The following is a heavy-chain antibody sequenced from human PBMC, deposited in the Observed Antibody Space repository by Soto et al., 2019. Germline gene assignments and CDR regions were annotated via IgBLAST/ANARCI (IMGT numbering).Heavy chain of an antibody. J-gene: IGHJ4*02. V-gene: IGHV4-61*01. CDR3: AIGPYSSGWYYFDY. CDR1: GGSVSSGSYY. Sequence: SETLSLTCTVSGGSVSSGSYYWSWIRQPPGKGLEWIGYIYYSGSTNYNPSLKSRVTISVDTSKNQLSLKLSSVTAADTAVYSCAIGPYSSGWYYFDYWGQGTLVTVSS. CDR2: IYYSGST. D-gene: IGHD6-19*01.